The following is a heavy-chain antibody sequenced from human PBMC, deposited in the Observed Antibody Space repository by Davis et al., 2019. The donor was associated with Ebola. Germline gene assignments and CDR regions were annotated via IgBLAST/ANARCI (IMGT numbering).Heavy chain of an antibody. J-gene: IGHJ3*02. CDR2: IDPSDSYT. D-gene: IGHD1-14*01. Sequence: PGGSLRLSCKGSGYSFTSYWISWVRQMPGKGLEWMGRIDPSDSYTNYSPSFQGHVTISADTSISTAYMELSRLRSDDTAVYYCARDNGHIGAFDIWGQGTMVTVSS. CDR3: ARDNGHIGAFDI. V-gene: IGHV5-10-1*01. CDR1: GYSFTSYW.